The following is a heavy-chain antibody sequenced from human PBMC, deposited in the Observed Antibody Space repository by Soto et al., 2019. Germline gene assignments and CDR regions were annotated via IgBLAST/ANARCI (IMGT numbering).Heavy chain of an antibody. Sequence: QVQLVQSGAEVKKPGASVKVSCKASGYTFTSYGISWVRQAPGQGHEWMGWISAYNGNTNYEQKLQGRVTMTTETSTSTAYMELRILRSDDTAVYYCERDPGRWLQFWQYWFDPWGQGTLVTVSS. CDR2: ISAYNGNT. D-gene: IGHD5-12*01. V-gene: IGHV1-18*04. CDR1: GYTFTSYG. J-gene: IGHJ5*02. CDR3: ERDPGRWLQFWQYWFDP.